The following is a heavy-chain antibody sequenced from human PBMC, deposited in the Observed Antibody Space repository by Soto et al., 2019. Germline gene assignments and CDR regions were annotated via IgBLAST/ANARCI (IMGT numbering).Heavy chain of an antibody. CDR3: ATLPPRIVVVVLPIPS. D-gene: IGHD2-15*01. V-gene: IGHV4-4*02. CDR1: GGSISSTNW. J-gene: IGHJ4*02. Sequence: QVQLKQSGPRLARPSGTLSLTCVVSGGSISSTNWWTWVRQTPGKGLEWIGEVYHTGSTKYNPSLKNRVTISVXXXNXXFSLNLKSVTAADTAVYYCATLPPRIVVVVLPIPSWGQGTLVTVSS. CDR2: VYHTGST.